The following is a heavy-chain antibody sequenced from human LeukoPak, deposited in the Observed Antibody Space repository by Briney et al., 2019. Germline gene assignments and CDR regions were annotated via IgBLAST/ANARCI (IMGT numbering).Heavy chain of an antibody. J-gene: IGHJ3*02. CDR3: ARPKGYCSSTSCPRRAFDI. CDR2: IIPIFGTA. CDR1: GGTFSSYA. V-gene: IGHV1-69*05. D-gene: IGHD2-2*01. Sequence: SVKVSCKASGGTFSSYAISWVRQAPGQGLEWMGGIIPIFGTANYAQKFQGRVTITTDESTSTAYMELSSLRSEDTAVYYCARPKGYCSSTSCPRRAFDIWGQGTMVTVSS.